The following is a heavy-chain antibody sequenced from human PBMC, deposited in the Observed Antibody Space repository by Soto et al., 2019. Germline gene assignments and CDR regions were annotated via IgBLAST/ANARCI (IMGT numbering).Heavy chain of an antibody. V-gene: IGHV4-31*03. Sequence: QVQLQESGPGLVKPSQTLSLTCTVSGGSISSGGYYWSWIHQPPGKGLEWIGYIYYSGSTYYNPSLKSRVTISVDTSKNQFSLKLSSVTAADTAVYYCARTGMYDSSGFYFDYWGQGTLVTVSS. J-gene: IGHJ4*02. CDR1: GGSISSGGYY. D-gene: IGHD3-22*01. CDR3: ARTGMYDSSGFYFDY. CDR2: IYYSGST.